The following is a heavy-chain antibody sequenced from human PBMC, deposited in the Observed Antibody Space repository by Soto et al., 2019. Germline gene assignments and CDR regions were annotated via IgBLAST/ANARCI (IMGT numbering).Heavy chain of an antibody. V-gene: IGHV1-18*01. CDR2: ISAYNGNT. D-gene: IGHD3-3*01. J-gene: IGHJ3*02. Sequence: ASVKVSCKASGYTFTSYGISWVRQAPGQGLEWMRWISAYNGNTNYAQKLQGRVTMTTDTSTSTAYMELRSLRSDDTALYYCATHYDFWSGYPDDAFDIWGQGTMVTVSS. CDR1: GYTFTSYG. CDR3: ATHYDFWSGYPDDAFDI.